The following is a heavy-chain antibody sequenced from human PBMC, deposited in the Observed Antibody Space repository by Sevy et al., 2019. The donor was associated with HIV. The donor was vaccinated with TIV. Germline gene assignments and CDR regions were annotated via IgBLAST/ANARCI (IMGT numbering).Heavy chain of an antibody. CDR2: ISAYNDNT. V-gene: IGHV1-18*01. CDR1: GYTFTSYG. J-gene: IGHJ6*03. Sequence: ASVKVSCKASGYTFTSYGFSWVRQAPGQGLEWMGWISAYNDNTNYAPKLQGIVTMTTDTSTSTAYMELRSLRSDDTAVYYCARGRNDYSSTGDLSYYYYYMDVWGKGTTVTVSS. D-gene: IGHD4-4*01. CDR3: ARGRNDYSSTGDLSYYYYYMDV.